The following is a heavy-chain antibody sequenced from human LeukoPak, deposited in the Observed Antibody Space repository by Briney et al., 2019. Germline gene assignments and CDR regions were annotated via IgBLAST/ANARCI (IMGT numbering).Heavy chain of an antibody. V-gene: IGHV5-51*01. CDR2: VYPGDPGT. CDR3: ARRRDRGRYFDL. J-gene: IGHJ2*01. Sequence: GASLKISCKGSGYSFTGYWIGWVSQMPGEDVEWMVIVYPGDPGTRYSPSFQGQVTISADKSITTAYLQWSSLKASDSAIYYCARRRDRGRYFDLWGRGTLVTVSS. D-gene: IGHD6-25*01. CDR1: GYSFTGYW.